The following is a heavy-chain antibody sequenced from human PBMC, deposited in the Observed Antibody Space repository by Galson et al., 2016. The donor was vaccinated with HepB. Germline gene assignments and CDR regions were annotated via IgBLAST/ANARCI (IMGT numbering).Heavy chain of an antibody. V-gene: IGHV4-30-2*01. CDR2: IYRSGGT. CDR3: ARVRGYCNGGDCYSVALFDP. CDR1: GGSISSAGYS. D-gene: IGHD2-15*01. Sequence: TLSLTCAASGGSISSAGYSWSWIRRPPGKGLEWIGYIYRSGGTYYNPSLKSRVTISVDRSKNQFSLNLTSVTAADTAVYYCARVRGYCNGGDCYSVALFDPWGQGAHVTVSS. J-gene: IGHJ5*02.